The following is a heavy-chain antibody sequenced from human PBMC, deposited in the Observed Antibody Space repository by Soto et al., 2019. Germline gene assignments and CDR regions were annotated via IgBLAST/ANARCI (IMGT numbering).Heavy chain of an antibody. J-gene: IGHJ4*02. D-gene: IGHD3-22*01. CDR3: ARAHYDSNYYFDY. CDR1: GGTFSTST. V-gene: IGHV1-69*02. Sequence: ASVKVSWKASGGTFSTSTFTWGRQAPGQGLEWMGRTIPLLNVADYAQDFQGRVTITADKSTSTAYMELTSLTSKDTAVYYCARAHYDSNYYFDYWGQGTLVTVSS. CDR2: TIPLLNVA.